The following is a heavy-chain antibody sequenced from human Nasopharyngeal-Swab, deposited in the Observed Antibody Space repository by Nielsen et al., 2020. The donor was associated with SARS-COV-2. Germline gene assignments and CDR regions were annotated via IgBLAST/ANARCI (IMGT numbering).Heavy chain of an antibody. J-gene: IGHJ6*03. Sequence: GESLKISCAASGFTFSSYAMSWVRPAPGKGLEWVSAISGSGGSTYYADSVKGRFTISRDNSKNTLYLQMNSLRAEDTAVYYCAKEGGFGEPIYYYYYYMDVWGKGTTVTVSS. CDR3: AKEGGFGEPIYYYYYYMDV. CDR1: GFTFSSYA. CDR2: ISGSGGST. D-gene: IGHD3-10*01. V-gene: IGHV3-23*01.